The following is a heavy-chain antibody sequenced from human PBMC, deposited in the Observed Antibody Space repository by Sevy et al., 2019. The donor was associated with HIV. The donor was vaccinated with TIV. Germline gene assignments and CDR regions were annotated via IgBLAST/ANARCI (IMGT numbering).Heavy chain of an antibody. J-gene: IGHJ4*02. Sequence: GGSLRLSCAASGFTFSSYAMSWVRQAPGKGLEWVGRIKSKTAGGPTDYAAPVKGRFTISRDESKNTLYLQMNSLKTEETAVYYCTTDAHDFTNYPSPYYFDQWGQGTLVTVSS. CDR2: IKSKTAGGPT. D-gene: IGHD4-4*01. CDR3: TTDAHDFTNYPSPYYFDQ. V-gene: IGHV3-15*01. CDR1: GFTFSSYA.